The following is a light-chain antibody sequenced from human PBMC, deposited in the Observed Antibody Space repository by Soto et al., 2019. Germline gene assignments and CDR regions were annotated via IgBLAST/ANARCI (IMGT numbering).Light chain of an antibody. Sequence: EIVMTQSPATLSVSPGERATLSCRASQSISTKLAWYRQRPGQAPRLLIYGASTRATGIPARFSGSGSGTEFTLTISSLQSEDFAVYYCQQYNNWPRTFGQGTKVEIK. CDR3: QQYNNWPRT. J-gene: IGKJ1*01. CDR1: QSISTK. CDR2: GAS. V-gene: IGKV3-15*01.